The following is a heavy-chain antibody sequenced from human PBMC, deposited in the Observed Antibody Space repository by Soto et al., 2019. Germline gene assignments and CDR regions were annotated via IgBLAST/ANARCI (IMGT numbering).Heavy chain of an antibody. J-gene: IGHJ4*02. CDR1: GYTFTSYA. D-gene: IGHD3-3*01. CDR3: ASVLMVPSTIFGVAPEFDY. Sequence: GASVKVSCKASGYTFTSYAMHWVRQAPGQRLEWMGWTNAGNGNTKYSQKFQGRVTITRDTSASTAYMELSSLRSEDTAVYYCASVLMVPSTIFGVAPEFDYWGQGTLVTVSS. CDR2: TNAGNGNT. V-gene: IGHV1-3*01.